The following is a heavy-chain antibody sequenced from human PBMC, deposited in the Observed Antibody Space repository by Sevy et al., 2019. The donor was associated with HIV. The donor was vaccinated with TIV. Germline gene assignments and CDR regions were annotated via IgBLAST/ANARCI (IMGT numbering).Heavy chain of an antibody. J-gene: IGHJ4*02. Sequence: GGSLRLSCSASGFSFSTYSMHWVRQAPGKGLEWVAFTRYDSSNTFYADSVKGRFSISRDNSKNTLYLQMSSLRPEDTALYFSARGPEYSGYDFRIDYWGQGTLVTVSS. D-gene: IGHD5-12*01. CDR1: GFSFSTYS. CDR3: ARGPEYSGYDFRIDY. V-gene: IGHV3-30*02. CDR2: TRYDSSNT.